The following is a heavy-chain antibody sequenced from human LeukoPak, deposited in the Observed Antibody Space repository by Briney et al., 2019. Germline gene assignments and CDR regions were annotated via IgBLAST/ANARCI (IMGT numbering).Heavy chain of an antibody. J-gene: IGHJ4*02. Sequence: SETLSLTCTVSGGSISSGSYYWSWIRQPAGKGLEWIGRIYTSGSTNYNPSLKSRVTISVDTSKNQFSLKLSSVTAADTAVYYCARLGTMVRGAIHYWGQGTLVTVSS. V-gene: IGHV4-61*02. CDR2: IYTSGST. D-gene: IGHD3-10*01. CDR3: ARLGTMVRGAIHY. CDR1: GGSISSGSYY.